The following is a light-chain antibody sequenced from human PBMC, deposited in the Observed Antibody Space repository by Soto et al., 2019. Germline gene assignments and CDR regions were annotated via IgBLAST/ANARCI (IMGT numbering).Light chain of an antibody. CDR3: LQVYSFPRT. CDR1: QSVNRW. V-gene: IGKV1-5*01. CDR2: AAS. J-gene: IGKJ1*01. Sequence: DMQMTQSPSTLSASVGDRVTITCRASQSVNRWLAWYQQKPGKAPKLLIYAASILQSGVPSRFSGSGSGTEFILTINNLQPEDFASYFCLQVYSFPRTFGLGTKVDIK.